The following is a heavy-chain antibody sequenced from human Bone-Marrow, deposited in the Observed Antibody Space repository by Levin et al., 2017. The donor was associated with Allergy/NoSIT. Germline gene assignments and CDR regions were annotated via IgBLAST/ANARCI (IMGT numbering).Heavy chain of an antibody. CDR2: INHSGST. V-gene: IGHV4-34*01. J-gene: IGHJ4*02. CDR3: ARGRFLEWLTTVYYFDY. CDR1: GGSFSGYY. Sequence: NPSETLSLTCAVYGGSFSGYYWSWIRQPPGKGLEWIGEINHSGSTNYNPSLKSRVTISVDTSKNQFSLKLSSVTAADTAVYYCARGRFLEWLTTVYYFDYWGQGTLVTVSS. D-gene: IGHD3-3*01.